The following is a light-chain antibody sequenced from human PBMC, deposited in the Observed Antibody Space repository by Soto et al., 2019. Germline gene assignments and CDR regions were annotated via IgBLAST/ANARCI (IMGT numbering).Light chain of an antibody. Sequence: TQSPGTLSLSPGERATLSCRASQSISSWLAWYQQKPGKAPKLLIYKASSLESGVPSRFSGSGSGTDFTLTISSLQPEDFATYYCQQSYNTPWTFGQGTKVDIK. V-gene: IGKV1-5*03. CDR2: KAS. CDR1: QSISSW. CDR3: QQSYNTPWT. J-gene: IGKJ1*01.